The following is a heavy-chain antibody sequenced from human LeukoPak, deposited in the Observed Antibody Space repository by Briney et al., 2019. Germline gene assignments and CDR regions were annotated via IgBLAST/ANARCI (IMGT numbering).Heavy chain of an antibody. CDR1: GGSISSYY. Sequence: YPSETLSLTCTVSGGSISSYYWSWIRQPPGKGLEWIGYIYYSGSTNYNPSLKSRVTISVDTSKNQFSLKLSSVTAADTAVYYCASVASRLRGYYYMDVWGKGTTVTVSS. J-gene: IGHJ6*03. CDR3: ASVASRLRGYYYMDV. V-gene: IGHV4-59*01. D-gene: IGHD5-12*01. CDR2: IYYSGST.